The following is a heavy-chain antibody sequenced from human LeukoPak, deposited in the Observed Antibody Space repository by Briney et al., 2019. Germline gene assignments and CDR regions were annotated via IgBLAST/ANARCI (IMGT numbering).Heavy chain of an antibody. CDR3: VRTTNGPEH. Sequence: GGSLRLSCAPSGFTFTSHLIRWVRQPPGKGLVWVSRVSGDGRTTNYADSVKGRFTISRDNAKNTVYLQMDSLRVEDTAVYYCVRTTNGPEHWGQGTLVTVSS. CDR1: GFTFTSHL. J-gene: IGHJ1*01. D-gene: IGHD2-8*01. CDR2: VSGDGRTT. V-gene: IGHV3-74*01.